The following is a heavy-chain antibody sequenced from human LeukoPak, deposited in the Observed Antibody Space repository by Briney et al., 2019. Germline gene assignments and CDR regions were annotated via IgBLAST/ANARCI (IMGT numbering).Heavy chain of an antibody. CDR1: SGSISTYY. CDR3: ARNLDGLNLFDY. Sequence: SETLSLTCTVSSGSISTYYWSWIRQPPGKGLEWIGYIYNSGSTNYNPAPKSRVTMSVDTSKNQFSLKLSSVTAADTAVYYCARNLDGLNLFDYWGQGALVTVSS. D-gene: IGHD5-24*01. V-gene: IGHV4-59*01. CDR2: IYNSGST. J-gene: IGHJ4*02.